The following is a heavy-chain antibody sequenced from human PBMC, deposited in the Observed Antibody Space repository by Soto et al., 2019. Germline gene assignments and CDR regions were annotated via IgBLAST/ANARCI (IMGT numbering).Heavy chain of an antibody. J-gene: IGHJ4*02. D-gene: IGHD6-6*01. Sequence: SETLSLTCAVYGGSFSGYYWSWIRQPPGKGLEWIGEINHSGSTNYNPSLKSRVTISVDTSKNQFSLKLSSVTAADTAVYYCARGNSSSFCYWGQGTLVTVSS. V-gene: IGHV4-34*01. CDR3: ARGNSSSFCY. CDR1: GGSFSGYY. CDR2: INHSGST.